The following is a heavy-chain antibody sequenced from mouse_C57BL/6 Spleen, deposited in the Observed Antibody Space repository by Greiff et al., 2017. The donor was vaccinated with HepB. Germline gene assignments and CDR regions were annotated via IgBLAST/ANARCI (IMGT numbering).Heavy chain of an antibody. D-gene: IGHD1-1*01. J-gene: IGHJ2*01. V-gene: IGHV1-42*01. CDR2: INPSTGGT. CDR1: GYSFTGYY. CDR3: ARDYDGSSLYFDY. Sequence: VQLQQSGPELVKPGASVKISCKASGYSFTGYYMNWVKQSPEKSLEWIGEINPSTGGTTYNQKFKAKATLTVDKSSSTAYMQLKSLTSEDSAVYYCARDYDGSSLYFDYWGQGTTLTVSA.